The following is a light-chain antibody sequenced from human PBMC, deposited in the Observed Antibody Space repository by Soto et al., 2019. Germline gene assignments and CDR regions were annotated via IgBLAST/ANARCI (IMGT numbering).Light chain of an antibody. CDR3: LQVSSFPLT. Sequence: DIQMTQSPSSLSAVVGDRVTITCRASRGIGDRLAWFQQKPGKAPQFLIQAASNLQSGVPSRFSGSGSGTEFILSINSLQPEDIATYYCLQVSSFPLTFGGGTKVDIK. CDR2: AAS. J-gene: IGKJ4*01. V-gene: IGKV1-12*01. CDR1: RGIGDR.